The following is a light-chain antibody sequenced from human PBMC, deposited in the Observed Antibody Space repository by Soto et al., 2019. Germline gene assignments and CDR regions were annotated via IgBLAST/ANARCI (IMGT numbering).Light chain of an antibody. J-gene: IGKJ1*01. CDR3: QQFNSYSWT. CDR1: QTISSW. CDR2: KAS. Sequence: DIQMTQSPSTLSGSVGDRVTITCRASQTISSWLAWYQQKPGKAPKLLIYKASTLKSGVPSRFSGSGSGTEITLTISSLQADDFATYYCQQFNSYSWTFGQGTKVDIK. V-gene: IGKV1-5*03.